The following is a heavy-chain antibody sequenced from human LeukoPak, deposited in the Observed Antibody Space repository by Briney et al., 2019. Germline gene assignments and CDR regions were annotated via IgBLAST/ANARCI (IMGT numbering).Heavy chain of an antibody. CDR2: INPNSGGT. J-gene: IGHJ4*02. D-gene: IGHD5-18*01. Sequence: ASVKVSCKASGDTLGNYAITWARQAPGQGLEWMGWINPNSGGTNYAQKFQGRVTMTRDTSISTAYMELSRLRSDDTAVYYCASQWIQLWSSFDYWGQGTLVTVSS. CDR3: ASQWIQLWSSFDY. V-gene: IGHV1-2*02. CDR1: GDTLGNYA.